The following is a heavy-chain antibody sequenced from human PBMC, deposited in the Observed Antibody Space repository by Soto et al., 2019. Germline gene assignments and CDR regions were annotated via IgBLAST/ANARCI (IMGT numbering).Heavy chain of an antibody. CDR1: GFTFDDYA. CDR2: ISWDGGST. D-gene: IGHD6-19*01. Sequence: GGSLRLSCAASGFTFDDYAMHWVRQAPGKGLEWVSLISWDGGSTYYADSVKGRFTISRDNSKNSLYLQMNSLRAEDTALYYCAEDTGGEVAGVYYYYGMDVWGQGTTVTVSS. V-gene: IGHV3-43D*04. CDR3: AEDTGGEVAGVYYYYGMDV. J-gene: IGHJ6*02.